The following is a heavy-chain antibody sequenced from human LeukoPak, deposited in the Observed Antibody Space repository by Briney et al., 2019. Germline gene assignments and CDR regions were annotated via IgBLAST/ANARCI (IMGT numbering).Heavy chain of an antibody. Sequence: SETLSLTCAAYGGSFSGYDWSWIRQPPGKGLEWIGEINHSGSTNYNPSLKSRVTISVDTSKNQFSLKLSSVTAADTAVYYFAREGLRLVELSLLYFDYWGQGTLVTVSS. CDR1: GGSFSGYD. J-gene: IGHJ4*02. D-gene: IGHD3-16*02. CDR3: AREGLRLVELSLLYFDY. CDR2: INHSGST. V-gene: IGHV4-34*01.